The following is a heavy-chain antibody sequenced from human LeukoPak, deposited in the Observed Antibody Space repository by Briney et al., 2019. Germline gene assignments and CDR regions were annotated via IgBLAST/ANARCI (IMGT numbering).Heavy chain of an antibody. Sequence: PSETLSLTCTVSGGSISSSSYYWGWIRQPPGKGLEWIGSIYYSGSTYYNPSLKSRVTISVDTSKNQFSLKLSSVTAADTAVYYCARAGGYYDSSGYYYFDYWGQGTLVTVSS. J-gene: IGHJ4*02. V-gene: IGHV4-39*07. CDR3: ARAGGYYDSSGYYYFDY. CDR2: IYYSGST. CDR1: GGSISSSSYY. D-gene: IGHD3-22*01.